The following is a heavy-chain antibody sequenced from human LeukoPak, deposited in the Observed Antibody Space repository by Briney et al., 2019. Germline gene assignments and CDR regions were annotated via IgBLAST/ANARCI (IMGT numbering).Heavy chain of an antibody. CDR1: GFTFSSYW. J-gene: IGHJ6*03. CDR2: INTDESST. Sequence: GGSLRLSCAASGFTFSSYWMHWVRQAPGKGLVWVSRINTDESSTSYADSVKGRFTISRDNAKNTLYLQMNSLRAEDTAVYYCARGFYYGSRSYYYYYMDVWGKGTTVTVSS. D-gene: IGHD3-10*01. CDR3: ARGFYYGSRSYYYYYMDV. V-gene: IGHV3-74*01.